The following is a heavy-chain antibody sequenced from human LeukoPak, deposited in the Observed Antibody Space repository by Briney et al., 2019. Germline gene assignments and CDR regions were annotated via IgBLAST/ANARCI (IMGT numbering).Heavy chain of an antibody. CDR3: AKSLILWFRESPYYFDY. J-gene: IGHJ4*02. Sequence: GGSLRLSCAASGFTFSDYWMTWVRQAPGKGLEWVAVISYDGSNKYYADSVKGRFTISRDNSKNTLYLQMNSLRAEDTAVYYCAKSLILWFRESPYYFDYWGQGTLVTVSS. CDR2: ISYDGSNK. CDR1: GFTFSDYW. D-gene: IGHD3-10*01. V-gene: IGHV3-30*18.